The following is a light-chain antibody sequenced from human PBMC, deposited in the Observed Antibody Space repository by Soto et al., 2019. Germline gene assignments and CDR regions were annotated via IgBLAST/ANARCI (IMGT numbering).Light chain of an antibody. CDR1: SSDVGAYNS. CDR2: DVS. Sequence: QSALTQPASVSGSPGQSITLSCTGTSSDVGAYNSVSRYQQHPGKAPKLIIYDVSTRPSGVFNRFSGSKSGNTASLTISGLQAEDEADYSRCSSRTSTTRVFGTGTKLTVL. CDR3: CSSRTSTTRV. J-gene: IGLJ1*01. V-gene: IGLV2-14*03.